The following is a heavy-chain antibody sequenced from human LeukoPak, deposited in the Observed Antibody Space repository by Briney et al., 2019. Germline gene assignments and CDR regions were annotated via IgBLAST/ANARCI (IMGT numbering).Heavy chain of an antibody. Sequence: GGSLRLSCSASGFTFTTYGMNWVRQAPGKGLEWVSGIGGSGTRTYYADSVKGRFTISRDNAKNSLYLQMNSLRAEDTAVYYCASGSYSNEYDYWGQGTLVTVSS. CDR3: ASGSYSNEYDY. J-gene: IGHJ4*02. V-gene: IGHV3-21*01. D-gene: IGHD1-26*01. CDR1: GFTFTTYG. CDR2: IGGSGTRT.